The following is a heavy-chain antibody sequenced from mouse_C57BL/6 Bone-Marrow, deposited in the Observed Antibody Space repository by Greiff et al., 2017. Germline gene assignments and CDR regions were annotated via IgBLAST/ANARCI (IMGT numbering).Heavy chain of an antibody. V-gene: IGHV1-61*01. CDR3: ARRRLDYFDY. CDR1: GYTFTSYW. J-gene: IGHJ2*01. D-gene: IGHD2-4*01. Sequence: QVQLQQPGAELVRPGSSVKLSCKASGYTFTSYWMDWVKQRPGQGLEWIGNIYPSDSETHYNQKFKDKATLTVDKSSSTAYMQLSSLTSEDSAVYYCARRRLDYFDYWGQGTTLTVSS. CDR2: IYPSDSET.